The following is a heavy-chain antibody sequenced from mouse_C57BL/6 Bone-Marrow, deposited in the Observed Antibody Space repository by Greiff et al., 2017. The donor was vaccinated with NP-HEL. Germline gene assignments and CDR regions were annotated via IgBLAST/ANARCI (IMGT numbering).Heavy chain of an antibody. CDR3: ARGPFWYFDV. CDR1: GFTFSDYY. Sequence: EVHLVASEGGLVQPGSSMKLSCTASGFTFSDYYMAWVRQVPEKGLEWVANINYDGSSTYYLDSLKSRFIISRDNAKNILYLQMSSLKSEDTATYYCARGPFWYFDVWGTGTTVTVSS. V-gene: IGHV5-16*01. CDR2: INYDGSST. J-gene: IGHJ1*03.